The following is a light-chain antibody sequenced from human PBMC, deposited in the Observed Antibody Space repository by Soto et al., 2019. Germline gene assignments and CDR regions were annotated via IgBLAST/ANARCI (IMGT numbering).Light chain of an antibody. V-gene: IGKV1-33*01. CDR3: QQLNSYRLT. CDR1: QDISNY. Sequence: DIQMTQSPSSLSASVGDRVTITCQASQDISNYLNWYQQKPGKAPKLLIYDASNLETGVPSRFSGSGSGTDFTLTISSLQPEDFATYYCQQLNSYRLTFGGGTKV. CDR2: DAS. J-gene: IGKJ4*01.